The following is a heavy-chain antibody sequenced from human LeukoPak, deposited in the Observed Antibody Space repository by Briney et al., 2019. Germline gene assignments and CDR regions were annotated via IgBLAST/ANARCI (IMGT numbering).Heavy chain of an antibody. J-gene: IGHJ4*02. V-gene: IGHV4-4*08. CDR1: GASINSYY. CDR3: ARDLGYYGSGSQVYFDY. Sequence: PSETLSLTCTVSGASINSYYWGWVRQPPTKELEWIGYVYPSGSTYYNPSLKSRVTISVDTSKNQFSLKLSSVTAADTAVYYCARDLGYYGSGSQVYFDYWGQGTLVTVSS. D-gene: IGHD3-10*01. CDR2: VYPSGST.